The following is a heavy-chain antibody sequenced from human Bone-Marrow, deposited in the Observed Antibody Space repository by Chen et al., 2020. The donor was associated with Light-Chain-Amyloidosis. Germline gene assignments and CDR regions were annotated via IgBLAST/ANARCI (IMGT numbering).Heavy chain of an antibody. J-gene: IGHJ6*02. V-gene: IGHV3-74*01. CDR3: ARDLTTVTV. CDR1: GFSIDTYW. Sequence: EVQLVESGGGLVQPGGSLRLSCAASGFSIDTYWLHWVRQAPGKGLVWVSRISGDGSNRSYADSVKGRFTSSRDNVKNILYLEMNSLRVEDTATYYCARDLTTVTVWGQGTTVTVSS. D-gene: IGHD4-17*01. CDR2: ISGDGSNR.